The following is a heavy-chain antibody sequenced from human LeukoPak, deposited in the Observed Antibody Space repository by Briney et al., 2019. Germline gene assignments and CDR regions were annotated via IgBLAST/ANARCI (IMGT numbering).Heavy chain of an antibody. CDR3: AREPPCSGGSCYTLDY. D-gene: IGHD2-15*01. CDR1: SYTFTSYG. Sequence: ASVKVSCKASSYTFTSYGINWVRQAPGQGLEWMGCISAYNGNTNYAQKLQGRVTMTRDTSISTAYMELSRLRSDDTAVYYCAREPPCSGGSCYTLDYWGQGTLVTVSS. J-gene: IGHJ4*02. V-gene: IGHV1-18*01. CDR2: ISAYNGNT.